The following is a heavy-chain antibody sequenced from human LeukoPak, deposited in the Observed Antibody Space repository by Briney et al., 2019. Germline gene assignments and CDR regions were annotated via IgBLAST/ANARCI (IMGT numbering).Heavy chain of an antibody. CDR2: ISSSGSTI. D-gene: IGHD5-24*01. J-gene: IGHJ4*02. Sequence: GGSLRLSCSASGFTFSDYYMSWIRRAPGKGLEWVSYISSSGSTIYYADSVKGRFTISRDNAKNSLYLQMNSLRAEDTAVYYCARDLGGKRWLQLPTFDYWGQGTLVTVSS. CDR3: ARDLGGKRWLQLPTFDY. CDR1: GFTFSDYY. V-gene: IGHV3-11*04.